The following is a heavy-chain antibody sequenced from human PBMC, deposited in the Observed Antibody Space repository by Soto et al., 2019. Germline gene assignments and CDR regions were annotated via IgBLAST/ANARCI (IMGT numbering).Heavy chain of an antibody. D-gene: IGHD2-15*01. CDR2: IIPIFGTA. CDR1: GGTFSSFA. V-gene: IGHV1-69*13. J-gene: IGHJ4*01. Sequence: SVKVSCKASGGTFSSFAISWVRQAPGQGLEWMGGIIPIFGTANYAQKFQGRVTITADESTSTAYMELSSLIYEDTDVYCCARLGCSGGSCYGALDYWG. CDR3: ARLGCSGGSCYGALDY.